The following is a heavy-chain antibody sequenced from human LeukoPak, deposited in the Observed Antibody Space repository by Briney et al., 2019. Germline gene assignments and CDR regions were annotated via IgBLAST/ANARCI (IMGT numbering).Heavy chain of an antibody. D-gene: IGHD6-6*01. CDR1: GFTFTDYS. J-gene: IGHJ6*03. CDR2: ISSSSSYI. Sequence: PGGSLRLSCAASGFTFTDYSMNWVRQAPGKGLEWVSSISSSSSYIYYADSVKGRFTISRDNAKNSLYLQMNSLRAEDTAVYYCARKSIATNYYYYYMDVWGKGTTVTVSS. CDR3: ARKSIATNYYYYYMDV. V-gene: IGHV3-21*01.